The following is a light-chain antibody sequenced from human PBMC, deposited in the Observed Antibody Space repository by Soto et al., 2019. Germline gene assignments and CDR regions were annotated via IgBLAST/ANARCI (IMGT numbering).Light chain of an antibody. CDR3: SSYTSSSTLV. J-gene: IGLJ2*01. V-gene: IGLV2-14*01. CDR2: DVN. Sequence: QSALTQPASVSGSPGQSITISCTGTSSDVGGYNFVSWYQQRPGKAPKLMIYDVNNRPSGVSNRFSGSKSGNTASLTISGLQAEDEADYYCSSYTSSSTLVFGGGTQLTVL. CDR1: SSDVGGYNF.